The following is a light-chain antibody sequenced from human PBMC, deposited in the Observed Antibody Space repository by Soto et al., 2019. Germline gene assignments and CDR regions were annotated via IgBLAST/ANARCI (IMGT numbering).Light chain of an antibody. CDR2: ATS. J-gene: IGKJ2*01. Sequence: DIQMTQSPSSVSASVGDSVTITCRASQGISNWLAWYQQKAGKAPKLLIYATSTLQSGVPSRFRGSGSATEFTLTISSLQPEDVATYYCQQANSFPYTFGQGTKLEIK. CDR3: QQANSFPYT. V-gene: IGKV1-12*01. CDR1: QGISNW.